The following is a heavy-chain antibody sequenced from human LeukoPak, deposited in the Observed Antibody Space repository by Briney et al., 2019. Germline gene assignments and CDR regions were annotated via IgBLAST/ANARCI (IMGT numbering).Heavy chain of an antibody. D-gene: IGHD3-3*01. J-gene: IGHJ6*03. CDR3: ATAITVFGVVPALDV. CDR2: ISGGGGST. V-gene: IGHV3-23*01. Sequence: GGSLRLSCAASGFTFSNYVMTWVRQAPGKGLEWVSFISGGGGSTYYADSVKGRFTISRDNSKNTLYLQMNSLRVEDTALYYCATAITVFGVVPALDVWGKGTTVTVSS. CDR1: GFTFSNYV.